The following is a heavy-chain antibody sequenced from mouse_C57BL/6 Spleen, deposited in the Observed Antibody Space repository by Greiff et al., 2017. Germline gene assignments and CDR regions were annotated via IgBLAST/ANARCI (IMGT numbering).Heavy chain of an antibody. CDR1: GFTFSDYG. V-gene: IGHV5-17*01. Sequence: EVQGVASGGGLVKPGGSLKLSCAASGFTFSDYGIHWVRQAPEKGLEWVAYISSGSSTIYYADTVKGRFTISRDNAKNTLFLQMTSLRTDDTAMYYCSRPLSSGLYWYFDVWGTGTTGTVSS. CDR2: ISSGSSTI. CDR3: SRPLSSGLYWYFDV. J-gene: IGHJ1*03. D-gene: IGHD6-1*01.